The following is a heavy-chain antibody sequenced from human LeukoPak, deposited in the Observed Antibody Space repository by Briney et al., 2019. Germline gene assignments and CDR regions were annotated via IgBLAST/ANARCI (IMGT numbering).Heavy chain of an antibody. CDR1: GGSFCGYY. D-gene: IGHD2-15*01. V-gene: IGHV4-59*01. CDR2: IYYSWSS. CDR3: TRYGGSNWFDS. J-gene: IGHJ5*01. Sequence: SEALSLTCAVYGGSFCGYYWSWIRQPPGKGLEWIGYIYYSWSSDCNPSLKSRVTISVDTSKNQFSLQLRSVTATDTAMYYCTRYGGSNWFDSWGQGTLVTVSS.